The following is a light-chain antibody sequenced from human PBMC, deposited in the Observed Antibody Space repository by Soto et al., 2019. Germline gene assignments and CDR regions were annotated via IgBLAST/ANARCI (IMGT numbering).Light chain of an antibody. CDR3: QPYNSSPST. Sequence: DIQMTQSPSILSASVGDRVTITCRASQSISSWLAWYQQKPGKAPKLLIYKASSLESGGPSRCSGSESATEFSLTISSLQPDDFITHYCQPYNSSPSTFGQGTKVEIE. V-gene: IGKV1-5*03. CDR2: KAS. CDR1: QSISSW. J-gene: IGKJ1*01.